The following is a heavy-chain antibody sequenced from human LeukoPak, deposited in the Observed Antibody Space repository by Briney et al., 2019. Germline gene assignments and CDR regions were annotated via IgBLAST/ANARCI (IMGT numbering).Heavy chain of an antibody. Sequence: KPSETLSLTCAVYGGSFSGYYWSWIRQPPGKGLEWIGEISHSGSTNYNPSLKSRVTILVDTSKNQFSLKLSSVTAADTAVYYCARGQDSSGYLYWGQGTLVTVSS. V-gene: IGHV4-34*01. CDR1: GGSFSGYY. CDR3: ARGQDSSGYLY. J-gene: IGHJ4*02. D-gene: IGHD3-22*01. CDR2: ISHSGST.